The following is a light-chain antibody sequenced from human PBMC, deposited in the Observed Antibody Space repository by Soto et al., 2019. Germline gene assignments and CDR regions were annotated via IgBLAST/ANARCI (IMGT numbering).Light chain of an antibody. V-gene: IGKV1-39*01. J-gene: IGKJ5*01. CDR2: AAS. Sequence: DIQMTQSPSSLSASVGVRVTITCRASQSISSYLNWYKQKPGKAPKLLSYAASSLQSGVPSRFSGSGSGTDFTPTISSLKPEDFATYYCQQSYSTPITFGQGTRLEIK. CDR3: QQSYSTPIT. CDR1: QSISSY.